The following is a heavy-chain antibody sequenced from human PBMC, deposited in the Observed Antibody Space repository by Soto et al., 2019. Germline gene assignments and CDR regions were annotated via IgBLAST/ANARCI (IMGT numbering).Heavy chain of an antibody. V-gene: IGHV1-18*01. CDR3: AMVDVYVTPSPQDV. D-gene: IGHD3-16*01. J-gene: IGHJ6*02. CDR1: GYTFTSYA. Sequence: ASVKVSCKASGYTFTSYAMHWARQAPGQGLEWMGWINTYNGNTNYAQNVQGRVTLTTDTSTSTAYMELRSLRSNDTAIYYCAMVDVYVTPSPQDVWGQGTTVTVSS. CDR2: INTYNGNT.